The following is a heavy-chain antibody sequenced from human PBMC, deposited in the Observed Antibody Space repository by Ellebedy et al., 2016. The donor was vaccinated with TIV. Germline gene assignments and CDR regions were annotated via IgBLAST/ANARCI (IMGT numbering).Heavy chain of an antibody. D-gene: IGHD1-1*01. CDR2: INWNGGSI. Sequence: GGSLRLXXAASGFTFDDYAMHWVRQAPGKGLEWVSAINWNGGSIGYADSVKGRFTISRDNAKNSLYLQMNSLRAEDTALYYCARDNWGGMAGYMDLWGKGTTVTVSS. V-gene: IGHV3-9*01. CDR1: GFTFDDYA. J-gene: IGHJ6*03. CDR3: ARDNWGGMAGYMDL.